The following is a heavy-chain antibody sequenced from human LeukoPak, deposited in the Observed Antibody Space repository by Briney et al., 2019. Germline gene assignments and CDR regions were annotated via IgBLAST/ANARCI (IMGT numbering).Heavy chain of an antibody. CDR2: MNPNSGNT. D-gene: IGHD6-19*01. CDR3: ARGRVAVAGTEDY. CDR1: VYTFTSYG. V-gene: IGHV1-8*02. Sequence: ASVKVSCKASVYTFTSYGISWVRQATGQGLEWMGWMNPNSGNTGYAQKFQGRVTMTRNTSISTAYMELSSLRSEDTAVYYCARGRVAVAGTEDYWGQGTLVTVSS. J-gene: IGHJ4*02.